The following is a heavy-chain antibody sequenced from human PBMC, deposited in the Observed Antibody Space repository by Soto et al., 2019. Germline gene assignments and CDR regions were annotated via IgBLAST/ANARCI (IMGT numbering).Heavy chain of an antibody. CDR1: GFTFSSYS. J-gene: IGHJ4*02. CDR3: ARAGLGGGFDY. CDR2: ISSSSSYI. Sequence: EVQLVESGGGLVKPGGSLRLSCAASGFTFSSYSMNWVRQAPGKGLEWVSSISSSSSYIYYADSVKGRFTNSRDNAKNSLYLQMNCLRAEDTAVYYCARAGLGGGFDYWGQGTLVTVSS. D-gene: IGHD3-16*01. V-gene: IGHV3-21*01.